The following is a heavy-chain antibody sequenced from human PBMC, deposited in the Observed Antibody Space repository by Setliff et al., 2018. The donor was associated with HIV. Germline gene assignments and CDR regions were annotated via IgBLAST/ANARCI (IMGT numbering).Heavy chain of an antibody. J-gene: IGHJ3*02. CDR1: GFTVSSNY. D-gene: IGHD2-15*01. CDR2: IYSGGST. CDR3: ATRVVVIDALDT. V-gene: IGHV3-66*01. Sequence: LRLSCAASGFTVSSNYMSWVRQAPGKGLEWVSVIYSGGSTYYADSVKGRFSISRDNSKNTLYLQMNSLRAEDTAVYYCATRVVVIDALDTWGQGTMVTVSS.